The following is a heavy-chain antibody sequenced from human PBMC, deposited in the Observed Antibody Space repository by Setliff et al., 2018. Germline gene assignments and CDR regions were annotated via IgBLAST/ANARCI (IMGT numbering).Heavy chain of an antibody. Sequence: SVKVSCKASGGTFSSYAISWVRQAPGQGLEWMGWIIPILGIANYAQKFQGRVTITTDESASTAYMELSSLRSEDTAVYCCARDSGDVVPFDYWGQGTLVTVSS. V-gene: IGHV1-69*10. CDR3: ARDSGDVVPFDY. J-gene: IGHJ4*02. D-gene: IGHD1-26*01. CDR2: IIPILGIA. CDR1: GGTFSSYA.